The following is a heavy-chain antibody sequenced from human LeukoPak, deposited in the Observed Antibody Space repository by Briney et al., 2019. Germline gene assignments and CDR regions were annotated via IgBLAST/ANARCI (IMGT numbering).Heavy chain of an antibody. CDR2: INHSGST. CDR3: ARFRGFGYYYMDV. Sequence: PSENLSLTCAVYGGSFSGYYWSWIRQPPGKGLEWIGEINHSGSTNYNPSLKSRVTISVDTSKNQFSLKLSSVTAADTAVYYCARFRGFGYYYMDVWGKGTTVTVSS. V-gene: IGHV4-34*01. J-gene: IGHJ6*03. D-gene: IGHD3-16*01. CDR1: GGSFSGYY.